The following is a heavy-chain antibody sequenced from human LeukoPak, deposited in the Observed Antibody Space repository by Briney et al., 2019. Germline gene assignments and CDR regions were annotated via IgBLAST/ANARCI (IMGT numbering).Heavy chain of an antibody. J-gene: IGHJ4*02. CDR2: IYYSGST. CDR1: GGSISSSTYY. V-gene: IGHV4-39*02. Sequence: SETLSLTCTVSGGSISSSTYYWGWIRQPPGKGLEWIGSIYYSGSTYYNPSLKSRVTISVDTSKNQFSLKLSSVTAADTAVYYCAREAGASSFGPLDCWGQGVLVSVSS. D-gene: IGHD1-26*01. CDR3: AREAGASSFGPLDC.